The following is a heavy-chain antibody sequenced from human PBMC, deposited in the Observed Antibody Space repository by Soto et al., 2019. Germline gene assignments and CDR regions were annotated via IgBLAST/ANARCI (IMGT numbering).Heavy chain of an antibody. D-gene: IGHD3-22*01. CDR3: AREGDSSGYYGMDV. CDR2: INHSGST. V-gene: IGHV4-34*01. CDR1: GGSFSGYY. Sequence: PSETLSLTCAVYGGSFSGYYWSWIRQPPGKGLEWIGEINHSGSTNYNPSLKSRVTISVDTSKNQFSLKLSSVTAADTAVYYCAREGDSSGYYGMDVWGQGTTVTVSS. J-gene: IGHJ6*02.